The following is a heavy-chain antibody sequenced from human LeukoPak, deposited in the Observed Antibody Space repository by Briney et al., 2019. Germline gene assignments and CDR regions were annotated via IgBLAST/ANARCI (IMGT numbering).Heavy chain of an antibody. V-gene: IGHV3-30*02. CDR3: AKELWFGELLHYYYYMDV. CDR2: IRYDGSNK. J-gene: IGHJ6*03. Sequence: PGGSLRLSCAASGFTFSSYGMHWVRQAPGKGLEWVAFIRYDGSNKYYADSVKGRFTISRDNSKNTLYLRMNSLRAEDTAVYYCAKELWFGELLHYYYYMDVWGKGTTVAVSS. CDR1: GFTFSSYG. D-gene: IGHD3-10*01.